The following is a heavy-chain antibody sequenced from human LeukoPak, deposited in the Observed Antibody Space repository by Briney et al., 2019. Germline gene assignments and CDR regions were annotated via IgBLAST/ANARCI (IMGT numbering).Heavy chain of an antibody. Sequence: GGSLRLSCAASGFTFSSYAMSWVRQAPGKGLEWVSAISGSGGSTYYADSVKGRFTISRDNSKNTLYLQMNSLRAEDTAVYYCAKGPRYCSSTSCPLQYFQHWGQGTLVTVSS. CDR1: GFTFSSYA. D-gene: IGHD2-2*01. CDR3: AKGPRYCSSTSCPLQYFQH. J-gene: IGHJ1*01. V-gene: IGHV3-23*01. CDR2: ISGSGGST.